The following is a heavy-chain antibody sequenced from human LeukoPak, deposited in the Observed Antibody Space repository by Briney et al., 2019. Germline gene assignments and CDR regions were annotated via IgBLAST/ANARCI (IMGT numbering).Heavy chain of an antibody. CDR3: ARRDDSSGLPDY. CDR2: ISGDSSYI. D-gene: IGHD3-22*01. V-gene: IGHV3-21*01. Sequence: GGSLRLSCAASGFIFSSYPLNWVRQAPGKGLEWVSTISGDSSYIQYADSVKGRFTISRDNTKNSLFLQMSSLGAEDTAVYYCARRDDSSGLPDYWGQGTLVTVSS. J-gene: IGHJ4*02. CDR1: GFIFSSYP.